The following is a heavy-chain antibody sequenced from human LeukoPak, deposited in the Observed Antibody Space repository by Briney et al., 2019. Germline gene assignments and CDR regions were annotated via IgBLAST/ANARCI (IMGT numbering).Heavy chain of an antibody. CDR3: ARDDTVTTRVGFID. J-gene: IGHJ4*02. CDR2: IKQDGSEK. CDR1: GFTFSSYW. V-gene: IGHV3-7*01. D-gene: IGHD4-17*01. Sequence: GGSLRLSCAASGFTFSSYWMSWVRQAPGKGLEGVANIKQDGSEKYYVDSVKGRFTISRDNTKNSLYLQMNSLRVEDTAVYYCARDDTVTTRVGFIDWGQGTLVTVSS.